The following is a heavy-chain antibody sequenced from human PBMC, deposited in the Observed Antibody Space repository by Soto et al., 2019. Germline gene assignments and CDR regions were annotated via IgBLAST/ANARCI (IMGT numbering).Heavy chain of an antibody. Sequence: PSETLSLTCTVSGGSISSGGYYWSWIRQHPGKGLEWIGYIYYSGSTYYNPSLKSRVTISVDTSKNQFSLKLSSVTAADTAVYYCASAPALHYYDSSGPDYWGQGTLVPLSS. CDR3: ASAPALHYYDSSGPDY. CDR2: IYYSGST. J-gene: IGHJ4*02. CDR1: GGSISSGGYY. D-gene: IGHD3-22*01. V-gene: IGHV4-31*03.